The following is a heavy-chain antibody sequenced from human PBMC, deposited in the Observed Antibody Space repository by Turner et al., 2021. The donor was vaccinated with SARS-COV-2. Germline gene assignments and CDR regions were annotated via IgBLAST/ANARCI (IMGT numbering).Heavy chain of an antibody. J-gene: IGHJ4*02. D-gene: IGHD5-18*01. Sequence: EVQLVESGGGLVQPGGSLRLSCAASGFTVSSNYMSWVRQAPGKGLEWVSVIYSGGSTYYADSVKGKNTLYLQMNSLRVEDTAVYSCATGGYSYHHWGQGTLVTVSS. CDR3: ATGGYSYHH. CDR2: IYSGGST. V-gene: IGHV3-66*01. CDR1: GFTVSSNY.